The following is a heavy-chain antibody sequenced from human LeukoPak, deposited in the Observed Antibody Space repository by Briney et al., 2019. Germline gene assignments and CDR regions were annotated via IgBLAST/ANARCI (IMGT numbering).Heavy chain of an antibody. D-gene: IGHD5-18*01. Sequence: PGGSLRLSCAASGFTFSGYAMSWVRQPPGKGLEWVSAISGSGGSTYYADSVKGRFTISRDNSKNTLYLQMDSLRAEDTALYYCAKDGTWIQLWLYYWGQGTLVTVSS. V-gene: IGHV3-23*01. CDR1: GFTFSGYA. CDR3: AKDGTWIQLWLYY. CDR2: ISGSGGST. J-gene: IGHJ4*02.